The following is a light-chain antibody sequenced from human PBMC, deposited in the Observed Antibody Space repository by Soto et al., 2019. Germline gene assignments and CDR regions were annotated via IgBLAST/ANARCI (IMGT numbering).Light chain of an antibody. V-gene: IGKV2-28*01. CDR2: LGS. CDR1: QSLLHSDGYNY. Sequence: DVVMTQSPLSLPVTPGEPASISCRSSQSLLHSDGYNYLDWFLQRPGQSPQVLIYLGSNRAPGVPDRFSVSGSGTDFTLKISRVEAEDVGIYYGMQALHAPRNFGGGTKVEIK. CDR3: MQALHAPRN. J-gene: IGKJ4*01.